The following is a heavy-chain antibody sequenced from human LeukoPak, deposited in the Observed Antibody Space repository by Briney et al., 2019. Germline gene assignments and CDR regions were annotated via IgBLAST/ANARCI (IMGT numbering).Heavy chain of an antibody. D-gene: IGHD3-10*01. Sequence: SETLSLTCSVSGVSISSGSNYWGWIRQPPGKTLEWIGSIYSSGSTYYNSSLKSRVIILIDTSKNHFSLTLSSVTAADTAVYYCARGVLWFGNPYYMDVWGKGTTVTVSS. J-gene: IGHJ6*03. CDR1: GVSISSGSNY. CDR3: ARGVLWFGNPYYMDV. CDR2: IYSSGST. V-gene: IGHV4-39*07.